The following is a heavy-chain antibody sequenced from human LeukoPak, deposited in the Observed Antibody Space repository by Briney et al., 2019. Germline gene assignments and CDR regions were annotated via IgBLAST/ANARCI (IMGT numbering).Heavy chain of an antibody. CDR2: ISSSGSTI. Sequence: PGGSLRLSCAASGFTFSSYEMNWVRQAPGKGLEWVSYISSSGSTIYYADSVKGRFTISRDNAKNSLYLQMNSLRAEDTAVYYCAKESTVTPGSVNWFDPWGQGTLVTVSS. D-gene: IGHD4-17*01. CDR1: GFTFSSYE. J-gene: IGHJ5*02. V-gene: IGHV3-48*03. CDR3: AKESTVTPGSVNWFDP.